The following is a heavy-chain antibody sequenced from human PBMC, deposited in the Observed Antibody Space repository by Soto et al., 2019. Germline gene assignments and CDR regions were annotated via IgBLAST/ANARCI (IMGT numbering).Heavy chain of an antibody. Sequence: QVQLQQWGAGLLKPSETLSLTCAVYGGSFSGYYWSWIRQPPGKGLEWIGEINHSGSTNHNPSLKSRVTISVDTSKNQFSLKLSSVTAADTAVYYCARCRRGVVDWRPTGGYYGMDAWGQGTTVTVSS. CDR2: INHSGST. CDR3: ARCRRGVVDWRPTGGYYGMDA. V-gene: IGHV4-34*01. D-gene: IGHD3-10*01. CDR1: GGSFSGYY. J-gene: IGHJ6*02.